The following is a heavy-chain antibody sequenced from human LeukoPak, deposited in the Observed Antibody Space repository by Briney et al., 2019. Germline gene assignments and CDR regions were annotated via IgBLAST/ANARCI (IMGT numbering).Heavy chain of an antibody. D-gene: IGHD6-19*01. CDR3: ARDQFYSSGGGDY. J-gene: IGHJ4*02. CDR1: GFTVSSNY. V-gene: IGHV3-53*01. Sequence: PGGSLRLSCAASGFTVSSNYMSWVRQAPGKGLEWVSVIYSGGSTYYADSVKGRFTISRDNSKNTLYLQMNSLRAEDTAVYYCARDQFYSSGGGDYWGQGTLVTVSS. CDR2: IYSGGST.